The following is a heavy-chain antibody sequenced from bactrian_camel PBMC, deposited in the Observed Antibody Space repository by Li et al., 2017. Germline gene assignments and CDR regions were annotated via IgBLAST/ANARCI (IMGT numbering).Heavy chain of an antibody. J-gene: IGHJ4*01. D-gene: IGHD1*01. CDR3: AARPVNTRACVAGGRYEFGY. V-gene: IGHV3S25*01. Sequence: QLVESGGGSVQAGGSLRLSCKASGYTAGLNCMAWFRQPPGQERVAVAATYRSGGGTWYGSPVKGRFTISHDNAKNTAYLQMNSLQPEDTAVYYCAARPVNTRACVAGGRYEFGYWGQETQVTVS. CDR2: TYRSGGGT. CDR1: GYTAGLNC.